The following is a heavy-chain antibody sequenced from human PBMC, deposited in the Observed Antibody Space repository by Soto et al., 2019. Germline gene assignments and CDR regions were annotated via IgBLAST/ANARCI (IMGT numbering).Heavy chain of an antibody. CDR3: ARPRDYYDSSGPEFDY. V-gene: IGHV1-69*13. CDR2: IIPIFGTA. Sequence: ASVKVSCKASGGTFSSYAISWVRQAPGQGLEWMGGIIPIFGTANYAQKFQGRVTITADESTSTAYMELSSLRSEDTAVYYCARPRDYYDSSGPEFDYWGQGTLVTVSS. CDR1: GGTFSSYA. J-gene: IGHJ4*02. D-gene: IGHD3-22*01.